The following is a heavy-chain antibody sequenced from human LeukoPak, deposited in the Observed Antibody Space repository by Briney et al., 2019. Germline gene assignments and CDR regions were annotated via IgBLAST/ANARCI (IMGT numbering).Heavy chain of an antibody. J-gene: IGHJ4*02. Sequence: ASVKVSCTASGYIITAYYIHWVRQAPGQGLEWVGRIHPSSGGTEYAQNFQGRVTVTRDTSITTAYMELNRLTSDDTAVYYCARNYGDLDYWGQGTLVTVSS. V-gene: IGHV1-2*06. CDR3: ARNYGDLDY. CDR2: IHPSSGGT. CDR1: GYIITAYY. D-gene: IGHD4-17*01.